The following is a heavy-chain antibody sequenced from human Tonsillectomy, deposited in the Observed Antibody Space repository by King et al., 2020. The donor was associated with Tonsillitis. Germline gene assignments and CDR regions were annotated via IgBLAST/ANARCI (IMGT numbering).Heavy chain of an antibody. CDR1: GYTFTSFD. V-gene: IGHV1-8*02. J-gene: IGHJ4*02. CDR2: MNTNSDNT. Sequence: QLVQSGAEVKKSGASVKVSCKASGYTFTSFDINWVRQATGQGLEWMGWMNTNSDNTGFAQKFQGRVTMTRNTSITTAYMELSSLRSEDPAVYYCARGRGGVAGGRFDYWGQGTLVTVSS. D-gene: IGHD6-19*01. CDR3: ARGRGGVAGGRFDY.